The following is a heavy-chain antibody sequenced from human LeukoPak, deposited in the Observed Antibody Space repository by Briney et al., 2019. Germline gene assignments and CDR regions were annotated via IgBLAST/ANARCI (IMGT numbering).Heavy chain of an antibody. CDR3: ARDSYYDFWSGPGY. CDR2: ISSSSSTI. D-gene: IGHD3-3*01. J-gene: IGHJ4*02. Sequence: GGSLRLSCAASGFTVSSNYMSWVRQAPGKGLEWVSYISSSSSTIYYADSVKGRFTISRDNAKNSLYLQMNSLRAEDTAVYYCARDSYYDFWSGPGYWGQGTLVTVSS. CDR1: GFTVSSNY. V-gene: IGHV3-48*01.